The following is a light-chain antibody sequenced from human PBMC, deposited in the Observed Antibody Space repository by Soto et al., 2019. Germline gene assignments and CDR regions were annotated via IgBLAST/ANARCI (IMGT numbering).Light chain of an antibody. Sequence: DIQMTQSPSTLSASIGDRVTITCRASRSISTWVAWYQQKPGKAPKLLIYKASSLESGVPSRFSGSGSGTEFTLTISSLQPDDFATYYCQQYESYPWTFGQGTKVEVK. CDR3: QQYESYPWT. J-gene: IGKJ1*01. CDR2: KAS. V-gene: IGKV1-5*03. CDR1: RSISTW.